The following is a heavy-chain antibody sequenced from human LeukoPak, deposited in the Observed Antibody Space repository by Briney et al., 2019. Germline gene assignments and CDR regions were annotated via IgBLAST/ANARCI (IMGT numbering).Heavy chain of an antibody. CDR1: GFTFRSYW. CDR3: AELGITMIGGV. D-gene: IGHD3-10*02. J-gene: IGHJ6*04. V-gene: IGHV3-74*01. Sequence: GGSLRLSCAASGFTFRSYWMHWVRQAPGKGLVWVSRIKTDGSNTYYADSVKGRFTISRDNAKNSLYLQMNSLRAEDTAVYYCAELGITMIGGVWGKGTTVTISS. CDR2: IKTDGSNT.